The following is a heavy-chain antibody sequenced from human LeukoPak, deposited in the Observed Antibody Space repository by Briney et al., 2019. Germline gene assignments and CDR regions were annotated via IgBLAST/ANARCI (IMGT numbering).Heavy chain of an antibody. V-gene: IGHV3-21*01. D-gene: IGHD3-10*01. Sequence: GGSLRLSCAASGFTFSSYSMSWVRQAPGKGLEWVSSISSSSSYIYYADSVKGRFTISRDNAKNSLYLQMNSLRAEDTAVYYCAKGVGGSANYYYMDVWGKGTTVTVSS. CDR3: AKGVGGSANYYYMDV. CDR2: ISSSSSYI. CDR1: GFTFSSYS. J-gene: IGHJ6*03.